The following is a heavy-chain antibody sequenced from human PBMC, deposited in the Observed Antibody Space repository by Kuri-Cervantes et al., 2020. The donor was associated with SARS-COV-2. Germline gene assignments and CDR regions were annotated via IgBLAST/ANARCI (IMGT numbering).Heavy chain of an antibody. Sequence: ASVKVSCKVFGYTLRKLSMHWVRQAPGKGLEWVGGFDPGDAERLYAQKFQGRVTLSADLSSNIAYMGVTSLRSDDTAIYYCATGRLRFDSWGQGTLVTVSS. CDR2: FDPGDAER. J-gene: IGHJ5*01. CDR3: ATGRLRFDS. CDR1: GYTLRKLS. V-gene: IGHV1-24*01.